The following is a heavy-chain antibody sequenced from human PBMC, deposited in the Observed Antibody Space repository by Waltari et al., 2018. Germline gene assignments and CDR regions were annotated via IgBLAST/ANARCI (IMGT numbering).Heavy chain of an antibody. CDR1: GYTFTGYY. D-gene: IGHD3-16*02. J-gene: IGHJ4*02. Sequence: QVQLVQSGAEVKKPGASVKVSCKASGYTFTGYYMHWVRQAPGQGLEWMGWINPNSGGTNYAQKFQGRVTMTRDTSISKAYMELSRLRSDDTAVYYCAREGGSGPILYDYVWGSYRYTFLYWGQGTLVTVSS. CDR2: INPNSGGT. CDR3: AREGGSGPILYDYVWGSYRYTFLY. V-gene: IGHV1-2*02.